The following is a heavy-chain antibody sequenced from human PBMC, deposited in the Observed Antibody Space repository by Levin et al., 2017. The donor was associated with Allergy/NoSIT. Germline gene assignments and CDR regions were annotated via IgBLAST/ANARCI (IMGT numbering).Heavy chain of an antibody. CDR3: ARSRGGYSRGEPMDY. Sequence: LAGGSLRLSCAASGFTFSSYGMHWVRQAPGKGLEWVAVIWYDGSNKYYADSVKGRFTISRDNSKNTLYLQMNSLRAEDTAVYYCARSRGGYSRGEPMDYWGQGTLVTVSS. V-gene: IGHV3-33*01. D-gene: IGHD6-13*01. CDR2: IWYDGSNK. J-gene: IGHJ4*02. CDR1: GFTFSSYG.